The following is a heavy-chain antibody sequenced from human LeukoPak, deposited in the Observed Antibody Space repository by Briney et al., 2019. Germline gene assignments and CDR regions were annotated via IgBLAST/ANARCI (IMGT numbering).Heavy chain of an antibody. CDR3: ARPQYSSGWYFAFDI. CDR1: GYSISSGYY. CDR2: IYHSGST. D-gene: IGHD6-19*01. J-gene: IGHJ3*02. V-gene: IGHV4-38-2*01. Sequence: SETLSLTCAVSGYSISSGYYWGWIRQPPGKGLEWIGSIYHSGSTYYNPPLKSRVTISVDTSKNQFSLKLSSVTAADTAVYYCARPQYSSGWYFAFDIWGQGTMVTVSS.